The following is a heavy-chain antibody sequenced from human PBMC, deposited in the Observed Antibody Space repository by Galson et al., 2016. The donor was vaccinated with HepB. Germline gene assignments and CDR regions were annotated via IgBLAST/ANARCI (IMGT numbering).Heavy chain of an antibody. J-gene: IGHJ4*02. D-gene: IGHD3-10*01. CDR1: GFSLSNSRFGFSNYN. CDR2: IGSSGRET. Sequence: SLRLSCAASGFSLSNSRFGFSNYNMNWFRQAPGKALEWVSFIGSSGRETKYADFVKGRFTISRDNAANSLYLQMHSLRGEDSALYFCARISYYRGSETFYNVADFWGQGTLVTVSS. V-gene: IGHV3-11*06. CDR3: ARISYYRGSETFYNVADF.